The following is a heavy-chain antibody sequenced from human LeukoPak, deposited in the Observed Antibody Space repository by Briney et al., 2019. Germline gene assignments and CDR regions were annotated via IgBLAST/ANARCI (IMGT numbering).Heavy chain of an antibody. Sequence: SETLSLTCTVSGGSISSGGYYWSWIRQHPGKGLEWIGYIYYSGSTYYNPSLKSRVTIPVDTSKNQFSLKLSSVTAADTAVYYCARSSTTYMDVWGKGTTVTVSS. CDR2: IYYSGST. D-gene: IGHD2-2*01. CDR1: GGSISSGGYY. CDR3: ARSSTTYMDV. J-gene: IGHJ6*03. V-gene: IGHV4-31*03.